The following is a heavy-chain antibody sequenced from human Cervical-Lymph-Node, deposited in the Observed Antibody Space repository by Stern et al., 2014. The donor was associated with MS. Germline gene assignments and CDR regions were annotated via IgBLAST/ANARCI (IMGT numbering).Heavy chain of an antibody. Sequence: MQLVESGADVKKPGASVKVSCKASGYTFTNYNINWVRQATGQGLEWMGWMNPNTGDTDYGQTFQGRVTMTRNTSITTAYLELGSLTPEDTAVYYCAVNVWYEYHSSGYFGAFDIGGQGTMVTVSS. J-gene: IGHJ3*02. D-gene: IGHD3-22*01. CDR3: AVNVWYEYHSSGYFGAFDI. CDR2: MNPNTGDT. CDR1: GYTFTNYN. V-gene: IGHV1-8*01.